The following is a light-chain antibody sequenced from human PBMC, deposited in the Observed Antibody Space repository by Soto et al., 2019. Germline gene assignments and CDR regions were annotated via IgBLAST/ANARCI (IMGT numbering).Light chain of an antibody. CDR2: DAS. CDR1: QSVSSN. J-gene: IGKJ2*01. V-gene: IGKV3-15*01. CDR3: QQYNEWVKT. Sequence: EIVMTQSPATLSVSPGERVTLSCRASQSVSSNLAWYQQKPGQAPRLLIYDASARATGIPARFSGSGSGTEFTLTISSPESEDFGGYYCQQYNEWVKTFGQGTKLEIK.